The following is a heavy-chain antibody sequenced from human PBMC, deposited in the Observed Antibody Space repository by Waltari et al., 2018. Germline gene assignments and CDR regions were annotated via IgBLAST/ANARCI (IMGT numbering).Heavy chain of an antibody. J-gene: IGHJ3*02. CDR2: IIPILGIA. CDR1: GGTFSSYT. Sequence: QVQLVQSGAEVKKPGSSVKVSCKASGGTFSSYTISWVRQAPGQGLEWMGRIIPILGIANYAQKFQGRVTITADKSTSTAYMELSSLRSEDTAVYYCARDRGITAGFDIWGQGTMVTVSS. V-gene: IGHV1-69*08. CDR3: ARDRGITAGFDI. D-gene: IGHD1-20*01.